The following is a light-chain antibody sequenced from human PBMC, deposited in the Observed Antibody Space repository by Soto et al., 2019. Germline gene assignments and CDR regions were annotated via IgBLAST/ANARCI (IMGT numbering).Light chain of an antibody. CDR2: RAY. J-gene: IGLJ3*02. CDR1: NSNIGRNT. Sequence: QSVLTQPSSASGTPGQRVTISCSGGNSNIGRNTVDWFQHLPGTAPKRLIYRAYLRPSGVPDRFSGSKSGTSASLAISGLQSTDEGDYYCAAWDDSLTAWVFGGGTKLTVL. CDR3: AAWDDSLTAWV. V-gene: IGLV1-44*01.